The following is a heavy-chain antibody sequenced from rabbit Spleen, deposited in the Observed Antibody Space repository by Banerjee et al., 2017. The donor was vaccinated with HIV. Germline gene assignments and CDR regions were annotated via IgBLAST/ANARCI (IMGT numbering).Heavy chain of an antibody. CDR1: GFSFSDRDV. J-gene: IGHJ6*01. Sequence: QEQLKESGGGLVQPGGSLTLTCKASGFSFSDRDVMGWVRQAPGKGLQWIACINTYTARPVYATWAKGRFTISRTSSTTVTLQMTSLTAADTATYFCARDSGTSFSRYGLALWGPGTLVTVS. CDR3: ARDSGTSFSRYGLAL. CDR2: INTYTARP. D-gene: IGHD8-1*01. V-gene: IGHV1S45*01.